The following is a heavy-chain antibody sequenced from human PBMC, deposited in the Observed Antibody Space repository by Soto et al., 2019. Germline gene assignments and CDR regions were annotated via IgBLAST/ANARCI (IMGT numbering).Heavy chain of an antibody. CDR1: GFTFSSYG. CDR3: ARDWGYEYFDY. Sequence: GGSLRLSCAASGFTFSSYGMHLFRQSPFKGLEWVAVIWYDGSNKYYADSVKGRFTISRDNSKNTLYLQMNSLRAEDTAVYYCARDWGYEYFDYWGQGTQVTVSS. CDR2: IWYDGSNK. D-gene: IGHD3-16*01. V-gene: IGHV3-33*01. J-gene: IGHJ4*02.